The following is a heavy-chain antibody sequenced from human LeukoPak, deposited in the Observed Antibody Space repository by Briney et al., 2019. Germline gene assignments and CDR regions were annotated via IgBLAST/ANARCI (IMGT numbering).Heavy chain of an antibody. CDR1: GYSFTSYW. CDR2: IYPGDSDT. Sequence: GESLKISCKGSGYSFTSYWIGWVRQMPGKGLEWMGIIYPGDSDTTYSPSFQGQVTISADKSINTAYLQWSSLKASDTAMYYCASRYCINGVCYRGAFDIWGQGTMVTVSS. CDR3: ASRYCINGVCYRGAFDI. J-gene: IGHJ3*02. V-gene: IGHV5-51*01. D-gene: IGHD2-8*01.